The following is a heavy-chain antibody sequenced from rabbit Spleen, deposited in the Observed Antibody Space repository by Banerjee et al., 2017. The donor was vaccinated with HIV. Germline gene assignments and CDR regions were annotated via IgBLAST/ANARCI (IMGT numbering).Heavy chain of an antibody. CDR1: GWSFSGYVY. D-gene: IGHD4-2*01. CDR2: IYSGNSGYT. CDR3: ARGGAGSTYPFYFSL. Sequence: QQQLVESGGGLVKPEGSLTLTCKASGWSFSGYVYICWVRQAPGKGLEWIGCIYSGNSGYTYYATWATGRFTISIASSTTVTLQMTSLTAADTAAYFCARGGAGSTYPFYFSLWGPGTLVTVS. J-gene: IGHJ4*01. V-gene: IGHV1S45*01.